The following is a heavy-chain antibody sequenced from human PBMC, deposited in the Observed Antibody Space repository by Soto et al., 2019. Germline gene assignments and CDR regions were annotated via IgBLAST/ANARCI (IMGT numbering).Heavy chain of an antibody. V-gene: IGHV4-34*01. Sequence: SVTMRLPCTVYGGTLSGHCWRWIRQTPGKGLEWIGETHHSGRTAYNPSLKSRVTISVDTSRNQFSLKWNSVTAAYSFVYCSPSTTAALHLDYWGQGTLVTVSS. CDR1: GGTLSGHC. CDR3: PSTTAALHLDY. CDR2: THHSGRT. J-gene: IGHJ4*02. D-gene: IGHD2-21*02.